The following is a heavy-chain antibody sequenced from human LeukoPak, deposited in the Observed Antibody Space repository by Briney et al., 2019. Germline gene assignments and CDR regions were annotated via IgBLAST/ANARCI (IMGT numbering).Heavy chain of an antibody. CDR1: GFTFSSYE. CDR3: ARGYCTNGVCSHP. D-gene: IGHD2-8*01. Sequence: QPGGSLRLSCAASGFTFSSYEMDWVRQAPGKGLEWVSYISSSGSTIYYADSVKDRFTISRDNAKNSLYLQMNSLRAEDTAVYYCARGYCTNGVCSHPWGQGTLVTVSS. V-gene: IGHV3-48*03. CDR2: ISSSGSTI. J-gene: IGHJ5*02.